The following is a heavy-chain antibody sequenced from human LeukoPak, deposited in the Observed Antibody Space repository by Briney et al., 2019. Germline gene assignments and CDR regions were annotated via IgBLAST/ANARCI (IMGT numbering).Heavy chain of an antibody. CDR3: ARYYYDSSGCFDY. CDR1: GFTFSSYG. Sequence: GGSLRLSCAASGFTFSSYGMHWVRQAPGKGLEWVAVISYDGSNKYYADSVKGRFTISRDNSKNTLYLQMNSLRAEDTAVYYCARYYYDSSGCFDYWGQGTLVTVSS. CDR2: ISYDGSNK. V-gene: IGHV3-30*03. D-gene: IGHD3-22*01. J-gene: IGHJ4*02.